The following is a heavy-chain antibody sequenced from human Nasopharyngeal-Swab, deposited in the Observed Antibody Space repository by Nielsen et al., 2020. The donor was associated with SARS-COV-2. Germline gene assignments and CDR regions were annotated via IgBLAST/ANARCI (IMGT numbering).Heavy chain of an antibody. CDR3: ARGYSSGWYFD. J-gene: IGHJ4*02. CDR2: IYYSGST. D-gene: IGHD6-19*01. V-gene: IGHV4-59*08. Sequence: SETLSLNCTVSGGSISSYYWSWIRQPPGKGLEWIGYIYYSGSTNYNPSLKSRVTISVDTSKNQFSLKLSSVTAADTAVYYCARGYSSGWYFDWGQGTLVTVSS. CDR1: GGSISSYY.